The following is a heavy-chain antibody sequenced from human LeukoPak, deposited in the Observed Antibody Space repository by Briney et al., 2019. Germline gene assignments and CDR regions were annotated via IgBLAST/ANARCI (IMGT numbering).Heavy chain of an antibody. D-gene: IGHD2/OR15-2a*01. J-gene: IGHJ4*02. V-gene: IGHV3-23*01. CDR2: ISGSGGST. Sequence: PGGSLRLSCAASGFTFSSYAMSWVRQAPGKGLEWVSAISGSGGSTYYADSVKGRFTISRDNSKNTLYLQMNSLRAEDTAVYYCAXSSRDIYLLAYWGQGTLVTVSS. CDR1: GFTFSSYA. CDR3: AXSSRDIYLLAY.